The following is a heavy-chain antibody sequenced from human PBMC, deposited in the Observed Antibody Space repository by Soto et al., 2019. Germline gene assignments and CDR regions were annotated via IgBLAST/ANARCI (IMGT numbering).Heavy chain of an antibody. J-gene: IGHJ5*02. Sequence: SETLSLTFTVSGGSISSYYWSWIRQPPGQGLEWIGYIYYSGSTNYNPSLKSRVTISVDTSKNQFSLKLSSVTAADTAVYYCARALHYDFWSGYPTPFDPWGQGTLVTVSS. V-gene: IGHV4-59*01. CDR1: GGSISSYY. CDR3: ARALHYDFWSGYPTPFDP. D-gene: IGHD3-3*01. CDR2: IYYSGST.